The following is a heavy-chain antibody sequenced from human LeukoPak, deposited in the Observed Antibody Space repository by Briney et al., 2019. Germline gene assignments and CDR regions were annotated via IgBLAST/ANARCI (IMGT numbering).Heavy chain of an antibody. V-gene: IGHV4-38-2*01. Sequence: PSETLSLTCAVSGYTISSGYYWGWSRPPPEKGLVWIRIINHSRNAYYNPSLKSRVTISVDTSDNQFSMTMSSVTAADTAMYYCARTIAKYNWNYASYASFDYWGQGTLV. CDR3: ARTIAKYNWNYASYASFDY. J-gene: IGHJ4*02. CDR1: GYTISSGYY. D-gene: IGHD1-7*01. CDR2: INHSRNA.